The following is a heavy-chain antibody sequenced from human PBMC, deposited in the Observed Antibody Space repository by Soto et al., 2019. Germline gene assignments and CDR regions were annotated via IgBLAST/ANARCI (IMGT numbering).Heavy chain of an antibody. V-gene: IGHV3-21*01. CDR3: ARGLAVAGGWYAFDL. Sequence: EVQLVESGGGLVKPGGSLRLSCAASGFTFSSYSMNWVRQAPGKGLEWVSSISSSSSYIYYADSVKGRFTISRDNAKNSLFLQMNSLRAEDTAVYYCARGLAVAGGWYAFDLWGQGTMVTVSS. J-gene: IGHJ3*01. CDR1: GFTFSSYS. CDR2: ISSSSSYI. D-gene: IGHD6-19*01.